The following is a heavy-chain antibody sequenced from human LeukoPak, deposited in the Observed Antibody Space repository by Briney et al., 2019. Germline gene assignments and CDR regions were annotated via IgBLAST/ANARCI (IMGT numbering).Heavy chain of an antibody. J-gene: IGHJ5*01. CDR1: GFTFSGKW. CDR2: IKGDGSSA. CDR3: ARSDWLDS. Sequence: GGSLRLSCAASGFTFSGKWMHWVRQAPGKGLVWVSRIKGDGSSATYADSVKGRFTISRDNAKNTLHLQMDSLRAEDTAVYYCARSDWLDSWGQGTLVIVSS. V-gene: IGHV3-74*03.